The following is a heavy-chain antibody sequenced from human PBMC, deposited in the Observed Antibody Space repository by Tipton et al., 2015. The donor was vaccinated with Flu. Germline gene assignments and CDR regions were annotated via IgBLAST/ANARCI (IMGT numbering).Heavy chain of an antibody. CDR2: IFHSGNT. V-gene: IGHV4-38-2*02. D-gene: IGHD2-15*01. Sequence: TLSLTCTVSGYPISSGYNWGWIRQPPGKGLEWIGNIFHSGNTYYNPSLKSRVTISVDKSKNQFSLNLSSVTAADTAVYYCAKEVVAPATRFDTWGQGTQVTV. CDR3: AKEVVAPATRFDT. CDR1: GYPISSGYN. J-gene: IGHJ4*02.